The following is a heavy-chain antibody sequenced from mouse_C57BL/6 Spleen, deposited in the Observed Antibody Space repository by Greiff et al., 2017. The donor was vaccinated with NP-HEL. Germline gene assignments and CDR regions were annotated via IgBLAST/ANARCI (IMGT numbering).Heavy chain of an antibody. CDR2: INPNNGGT. CDR1: GYTFTDYY. Sequence: VQLQQSGPELVKPGASVKISCKASGYTFTDYYMTWVKQSHGKSLEWIGDINPNNGGTSYNQKFKGKATLTVDKSSSTAYMELRSLTSEDSAVYYCARGGPAWFAYWGQGTLVTVSA. V-gene: IGHV1-26*01. J-gene: IGHJ3*01. CDR3: ARGGPAWFAY.